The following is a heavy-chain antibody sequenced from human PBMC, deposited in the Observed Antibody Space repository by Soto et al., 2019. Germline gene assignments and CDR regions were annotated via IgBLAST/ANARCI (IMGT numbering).Heavy chain of an antibody. Sequence: ASVKVSCKASGYTFTSYGISWVRQAPGQGLEWMGWISAYNGNTNYAQKLQGRVTMTTDTSTSTAYMELRSLRSDDTGVYYCARDNGTYYDFWCGYSQGVAFDYWGQGTLVTGSS. CDR2: ISAYNGNT. CDR3: ARDNGTYYDFWCGYSQGVAFDY. D-gene: IGHD3-3*01. J-gene: IGHJ4*02. CDR1: GYTFTSYG. V-gene: IGHV1-18*01.